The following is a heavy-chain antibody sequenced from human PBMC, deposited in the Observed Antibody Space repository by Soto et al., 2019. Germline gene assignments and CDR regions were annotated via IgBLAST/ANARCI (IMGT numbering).Heavy chain of an antibody. V-gene: IGHV5-51*01. CDR2: IYPGDSDT. J-gene: IGHJ6*02. D-gene: IGHD5-12*01. Sequence: GESLKISCKGSGYSFTSYWIGWVRQMPGKGLEWMGIIYPGDSDTRYSPSLRGQVTISADKSISTAYLQWSSLKASDTAMYYCARLGPIVATTTEDYYYSGMDVWGQGTTVTVSS. CDR1: GYSFTSYW. CDR3: ARLGPIVATTTEDYYYSGMDV.